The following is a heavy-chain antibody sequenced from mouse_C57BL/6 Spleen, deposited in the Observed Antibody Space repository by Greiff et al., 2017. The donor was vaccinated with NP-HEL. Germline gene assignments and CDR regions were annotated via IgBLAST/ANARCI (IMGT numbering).Heavy chain of an antibody. CDR3: ARSGTNCFAD. J-gene: IGHJ3*01. CDR1: GYTFTSYG. D-gene: IGHD1-3*01. Sequence: VNVVESGAELARPGASVKLSCKASGYTFTSYGISWVKQRTGQGLEWIGEIYPRSGNTYYNEKFKGKATLTADKSSSTAYMELHSLTSEDSSVYVCARSGTNCFADWGKGTMVTVSA. CDR2: IYPRSGNT. V-gene: IGHV1-81*01.